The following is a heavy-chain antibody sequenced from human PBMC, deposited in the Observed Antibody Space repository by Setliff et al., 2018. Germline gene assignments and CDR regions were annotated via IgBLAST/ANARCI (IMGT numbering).Heavy chain of an antibody. CDR1: GGSISSYY. V-gene: IGHV4-4*07. J-gene: IGHJ4*02. Sequence: SETLSLTCTVSGGSISSYYWSWIRQPAGKGLEWIGRIYTSGSINYNPSLKSRVTMSVDTSKNQFSLKVSSVTAADTAVYYCARSFSRREKFLLDYWGQGALVTVSS. CDR2: IYTSGSI. CDR3: ARSFSRREKFLLDY.